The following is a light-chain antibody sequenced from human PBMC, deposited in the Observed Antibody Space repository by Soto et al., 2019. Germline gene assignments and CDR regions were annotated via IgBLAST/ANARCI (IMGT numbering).Light chain of an antibody. Sequence: ENGVTQSPGTLSLSPGERATLSCRASQSVTSNFLAWYQQKPGQAPRPLIYGASTRAAGVPDRFSGSGSGTDLTLTITGLVPERFAVYYWQRYSRSPLLSLLGPGTKL. J-gene: IGKJ2*01. CDR1: QSVTSNF. CDR3: QRYSRSPLLSL. V-gene: IGKV3-20*01. CDR2: GAS.